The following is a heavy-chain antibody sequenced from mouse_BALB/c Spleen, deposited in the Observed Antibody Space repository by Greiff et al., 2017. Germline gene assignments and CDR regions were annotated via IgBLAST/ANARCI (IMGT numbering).Heavy chain of an antibody. CDR2: IDPANGNT. J-gene: IGHJ2*01. V-gene: IGHV14-3*02. Sequence: VQLQQSGAELVKPGASVKLSCTASGFNIKDTYMHWVKQRPEQGLEWIGRIDPANGNTTYDPKFQGKATITADTASITAYLQLSSLTSEDTAVYYCASPDVLDYWGQGTTVTVSS. CDR3: ASPDVLDY. CDR1: GFNIKDTY.